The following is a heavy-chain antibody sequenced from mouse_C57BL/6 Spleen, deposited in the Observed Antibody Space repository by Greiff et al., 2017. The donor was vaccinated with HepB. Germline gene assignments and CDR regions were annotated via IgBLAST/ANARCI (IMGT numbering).Heavy chain of an antibody. CDR2: IYIGNGYT. V-gene: IGHV1-58*01. CDR1: GYTFTSYG. Sequence: EVQLQESGAELVRPGSSLKMSCKTSGYTFTSYGINWVKQRPGQGLEWIGYIYIGNGYTEYNEKFKGKATLTSDTSSSTAYMQLSSLTSEDSAIYFCARPLYYYGSSYWYFDVWGTGTTVTVSS. J-gene: IGHJ1*03. D-gene: IGHD1-1*01. CDR3: ARPLYYYGSSYWYFDV.